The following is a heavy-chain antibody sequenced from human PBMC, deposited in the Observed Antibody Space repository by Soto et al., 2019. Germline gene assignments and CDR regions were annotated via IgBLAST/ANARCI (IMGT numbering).Heavy chain of an antibody. CDR1: GFTFRNYA. J-gene: IGHJ6*02. CDR2: ISDRGTNT. Sequence: LRLSCAAFGFTFRNYALRWVRQAPEKGLEWVSAISDRGTNTYYADSVKGRFTISRDDSQNTVFLQMNSLRAEDTAIYYCAKTLPKSGSAPYYFTLDVSGQGTTATVSS. V-gene: IGHV3-23*01. CDR3: AKTLPKSGSAPYYFTLDV.